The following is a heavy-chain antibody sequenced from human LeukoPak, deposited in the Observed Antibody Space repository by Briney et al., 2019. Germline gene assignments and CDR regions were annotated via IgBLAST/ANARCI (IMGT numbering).Heavy chain of an antibody. J-gene: IGHJ4*02. CDR2: IYYSGST. D-gene: IGHD6-6*01. Sequence: SETLSLTCTVSGGSISSGGYYWSWIRQHPGKGLEWIGYIYYSGSTYYNPSLKSRVTISVDTSKNQFSLKPSSVTAADTAVYYCARDVGSSSGFDYWGQGTLVTVSS. CDR3: ARDVGSSSGFDY. V-gene: IGHV4-31*03. CDR1: GGSISSGGYY.